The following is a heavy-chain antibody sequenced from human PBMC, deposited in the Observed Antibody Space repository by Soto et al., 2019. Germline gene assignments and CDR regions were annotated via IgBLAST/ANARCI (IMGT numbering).Heavy chain of an antibody. J-gene: IGHJ5*02. Sequence: QITLKESGPTLVKPTQTLTLTCTFSGLSLSTSGEAVGWISQPPGKALEWLALIYWDDDKRYNPTLKTRLTTTKDTSKNQVVLTLTNMDPVDTATYYCAHYVSTSPAGWFDPWGQGILVTVSS. D-gene: IGHD3-10*02. V-gene: IGHV2-5*02. CDR3: AHYVSTSPAGWFDP. CDR1: GLSLSTSGEA. CDR2: IYWDDDK.